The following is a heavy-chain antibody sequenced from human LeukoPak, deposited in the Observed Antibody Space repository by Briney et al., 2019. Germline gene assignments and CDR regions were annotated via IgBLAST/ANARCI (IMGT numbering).Heavy chain of an antibody. CDR1: GGSFSGYY. V-gene: IGHV4-34*01. Sequence: ETLSLTCAVYGGSFSGYYWSWIRQPPGKGLEWIGEINHSGSTNYNPSLTSRVTISVDTSKNQFSLKLSSVTAADTAVYYCARGGNSGSYYGHWGQGTLVTVSS. CDR2: INHSGST. D-gene: IGHD1-26*01. CDR3: ARGGNSGSYYGH. J-gene: IGHJ4*02.